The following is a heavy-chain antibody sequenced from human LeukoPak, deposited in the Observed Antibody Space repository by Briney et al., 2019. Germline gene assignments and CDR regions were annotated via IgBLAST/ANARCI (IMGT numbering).Heavy chain of an antibody. D-gene: IGHD5-12*01. J-gene: IGHJ4*02. V-gene: IGHV4-59*08. Sequence: PSETLSLTCTVSGGSISTFYWSWIRQPPGKGLECIGYNYYSGSTNYNPSLKSRVTISVDTSKNQFSLKLTSVTAADTAVYYCARSSGYDAYYFDYWGQGTLVTVSS. CDR1: GGSISTFY. CDR2: NYYSGST. CDR3: ARSSGYDAYYFDY.